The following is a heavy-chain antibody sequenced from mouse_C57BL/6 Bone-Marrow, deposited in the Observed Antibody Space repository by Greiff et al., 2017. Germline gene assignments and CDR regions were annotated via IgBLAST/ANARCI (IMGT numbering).Heavy chain of an antibody. J-gene: IGHJ3*02. CDR1: GYTFTSYW. CDR3: AVYSKE. D-gene: IGHD2-5*01. V-gene: IGHV1-59*01. Sequence: QVQLQQPGAELVRPGTSVKLSCKASGYTFTSYWMQWVKQRPGQGLEWIGVIDPSDSYTNYNQKFKGKATLTVDTSSSTAYMQLSSLTSEDSAVYYCAVYSKEWGQGTLVTVSA. CDR2: IDPSDSYT.